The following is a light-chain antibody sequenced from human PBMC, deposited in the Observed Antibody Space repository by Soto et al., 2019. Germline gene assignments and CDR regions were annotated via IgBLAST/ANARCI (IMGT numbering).Light chain of an antibody. CDR1: QSVSSSY. CDR2: GAS. CDR3: QQYGSAPPIT. Sequence: DIVLTQSPGTLYLSPGEIATLSCRAIQSVSSSYLAWYQQKPGQAPRLLIYGASSRATGIPDRFSGSGSGTDFTLTISRLEPEDFAVYYCQQYGSAPPITFGQGTRLEIK. J-gene: IGKJ5*01. V-gene: IGKV3-20*01.